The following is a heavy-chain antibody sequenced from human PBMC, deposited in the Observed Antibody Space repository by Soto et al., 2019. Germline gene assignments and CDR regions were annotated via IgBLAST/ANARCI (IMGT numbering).Heavy chain of an antibody. CDR1: GGSISSSSYY. CDR2: IYYSGST. CDR3: ARRKYCSGGSCYSDFDY. V-gene: IGHV4-39*01. D-gene: IGHD2-15*01. J-gene: IGHJ4*02. Sequence: QLLESGPGLVKPSETLSLTCTVSGGSISSSSYYWGWIRQPPGKGLEWIGSIYYSGSTYYNPSLKSRVTISVDTSKNQFSLKLSSVTAADTAVYYCARRKYCSGGSCYSDFDYWGQGTLVTVSS.